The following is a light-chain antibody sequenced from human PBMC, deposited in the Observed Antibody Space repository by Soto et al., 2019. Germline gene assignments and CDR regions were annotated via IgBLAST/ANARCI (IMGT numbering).Light chain of an antibody. V-gene: IGKV1-5*01. CDR1: QTISSW. CDR3: QQDYSTLAT. Sequence: DIQMTQSPSTLSGSVGDRVTITCRASQTISSWLAWYQQKPGKAPKLLIYAASTLPNGVPSRFTGSGSGTEFTLTITGLQLEDFATYYCQQDYSTLATFGQGTRLEIK. J-gene: IGKJ5*01. CDR2: AAS.